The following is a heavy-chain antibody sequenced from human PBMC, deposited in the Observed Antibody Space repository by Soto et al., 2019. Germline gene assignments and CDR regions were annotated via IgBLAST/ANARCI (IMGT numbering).Heavy chain of an antibody. J-gene: IGHJ4*02. V-gene: IGHV3-23*01. Sequence: EVQLLESGGGLVQPGGSLRLSCAASGFTFSSYAMNWVRQAPGKGLEWVSTFDNSDGRTYYSDSVKGRFTISRDNSKNTLFLQMNSLRAEDTAVYYCAKASWLDWEFDYWGQGTLVTVSS. CDR2: FDNSDGRT. D-gene: IGHD3-9*01. CDR3: AKASWLDWEFDY. CDR1: GFTFSSYA.